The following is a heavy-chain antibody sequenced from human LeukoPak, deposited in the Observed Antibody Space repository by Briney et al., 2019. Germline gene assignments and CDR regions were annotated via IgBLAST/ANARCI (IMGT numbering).Heavy chain of an antibody. CDR1: GFTFSSYS. CDR3: ARFRVSDFWSGYGDNHSGDYYYYGMDV. V-gene: IGHV3-21*01. J-gene: IGHJ6*02. D-gene: IGHD3-3*01. CDR2: ISSSSSYI. Sequence: GGSLRLSCAASGFTFSSYSMNWVRQAPGKGLEWASSISSSSSYIYYADSVKGRFTISRDNAKNSLYLQMNSLRAEDTAVYYCARFRVSDFWSGYGDNHSGDYYYYGMDVWGQGTTVTVSS.